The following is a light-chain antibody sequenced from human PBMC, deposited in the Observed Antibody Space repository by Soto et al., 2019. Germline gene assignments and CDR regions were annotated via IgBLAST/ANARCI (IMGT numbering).Light chain of an antibody. J-gene: IGKJ1*01. Sequence: IVLTQSPGTLSLSPGERATLSFRASQSVSNNYLAWYQHKPGQAPRLLIYDTSNRATGIPARFSGSGSGTEFTLTISSLQPDDFATYYCQQYNSYSFGQGTKVDIK. CDR1: QSVSNNY. CDR3: QQYNSYS. CDR2: DTS. V-gene: IGKV3-20*01.